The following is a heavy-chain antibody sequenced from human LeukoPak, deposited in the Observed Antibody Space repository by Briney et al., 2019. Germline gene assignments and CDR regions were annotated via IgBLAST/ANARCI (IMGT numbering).Heavy chain of an antibody. CDR3: AKDMGFYYGSGTHFDY. CDR2: ISWNNGSI. Sequence: GGSLRLSCAASGFTFDDYAMHWVRQAPGKGLEWVSGISWNNGSIGYADSVKGRFTISRDNAKNSLYLQMNSLRAEDTALYYCAKDMGFYYGSGTHFDYWGQGTLVTVSS. J-gene: IGHJ4*02. V-gene: IGHV3-9*01. CDR1: GFTFDDYA. D-gene: IGHD3-10*01.